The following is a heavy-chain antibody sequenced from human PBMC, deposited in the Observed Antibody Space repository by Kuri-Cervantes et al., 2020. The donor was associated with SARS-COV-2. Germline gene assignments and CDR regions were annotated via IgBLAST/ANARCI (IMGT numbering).Heavy chain of an antibody. CDR3: ARDGQYYYDSSGYYSDWYFDL. D-gene: IGHD3-22*01. J-gene: IGHJ2*01. CDR2: IGTAGDT. Sequence: GESLKISGAASGFTFSSYDMHWVRQATGKGLEWVSAIGTAGDTYYPGSVKGRFTISRENAKNSLYLQMNSLRAGDTAVYYCARDGQYYYDSSGYYSDWYFDLWGRGTLVTVSS. CDR1: GFTFSSYD. V-gene: IGHV3-13*04.